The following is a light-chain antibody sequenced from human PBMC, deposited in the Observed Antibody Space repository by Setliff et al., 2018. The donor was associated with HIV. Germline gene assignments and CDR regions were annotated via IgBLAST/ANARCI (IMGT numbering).Light chain of an antibody. Sequence: QSVLTQPASVSGSPGQSITISCTGTSSDVGGYNYVSWYQQHPGKAPKFMIYDVSKRPSGVSNRFSGSKSGNTASLTISGLQAEDEADYCCSSYTSSSTYVFGTGTKV. J-gene: IGLJ1*01. CDR2: DVS. V-gene: IGLV2-14*01. CDR1: SSDVGGYNY. CDR3: SSYTSSSTYV.